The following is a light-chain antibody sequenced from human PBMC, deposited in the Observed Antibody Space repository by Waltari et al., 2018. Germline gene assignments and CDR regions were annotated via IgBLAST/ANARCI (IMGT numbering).Light chain of an antibody. V-gene: IGLV3-1*01. CDR3: QAWDSSVV. Sequence: SYELTQPPSVSVSPGQTASITCSGDKLGDKYACWYPQRPGQSPVLVIYQDSKRPSGIPDRFSGSNSGNTATLTISGTQAMDEADYYCQAWDSSVVFGGGTKLTVL. CDR1: KLGDKY. J-gene: IGLJ2*01. CDR2: QDS.